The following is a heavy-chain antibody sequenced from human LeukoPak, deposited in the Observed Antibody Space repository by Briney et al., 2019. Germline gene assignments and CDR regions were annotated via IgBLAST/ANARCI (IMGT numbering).Heavy chain of an antibody. Sequence: SETLSLTCAVYGGSFSGYSWSWIRQPPGKGLEWSGEINQSGSTNYNPSLKSRVSISVDTSKNQFSLKLNSVTAADTAVYYCARGLSYWGQGTLVTVSS. V-gene: IGHV4-34*01. CDR1: GGSFSGYS. CDR3: ARGLSY. J-gene: IGHJ4*02. CDR2: INQSGST.